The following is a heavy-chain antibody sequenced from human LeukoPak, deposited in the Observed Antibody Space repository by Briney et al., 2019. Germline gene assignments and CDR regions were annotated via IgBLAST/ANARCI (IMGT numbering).Heavy chain of an antibody. D-gene: IGHD3-10*01. CDR3: ARYGSGSTWFDP. CDR1: GGSISSDNYQ. J-gene: IGHJ5*02. CDR2: INYSGST. Sequence: SQTLSLTCTVSGGSISSDNYQWSWIRQPPVKGLEWIGYINYSGSTYYNPSPKSRVTISVDTSKNHFSLRLSSVTAADTAVYYCARYGSGSTWFDPWGQGTLVTVSS. V-gene: IGHV4-30-4*01.